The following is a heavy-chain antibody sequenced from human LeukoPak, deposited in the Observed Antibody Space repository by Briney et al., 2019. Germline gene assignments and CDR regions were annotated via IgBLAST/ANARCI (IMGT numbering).Heavy chain of an antibody. CDR1: GYTFTSYY. CDR3: ARGGTPGYSSGWGYYYYYMDV. CDR2: INPSGGST. Sequence: ASVKVSCKASGYTFTSYYMHWVRQAPGQGLEWMGIINPSGGSTSYAQKFQGRVTMTRDTSTSTVYMELSSLRSEDTAVYYCARGGTPGYSSGWGYYYYYMDVWGKGTTVTVSS. D-gene: IGHD6-19*01. V-gene: IGHV1-46*01. J-gene: IGHJ6*03.